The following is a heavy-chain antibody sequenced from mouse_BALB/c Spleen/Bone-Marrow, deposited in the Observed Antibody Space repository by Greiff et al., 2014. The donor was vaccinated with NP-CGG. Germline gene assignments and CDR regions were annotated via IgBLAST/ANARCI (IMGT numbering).Heavy chain of an antibody. V-gene: IGHV1-26*01. D-gene: IGHD2-1*01. CDR1: GYSFTAYY. CDR2: INPYNGAT. Sequence: GQLKESGPELVKPGASVKISCKASGYSFTAYYIHWGKQSHVKSLEWIGRINPYNGATSYNQNFKDKASLTVDKSSSTAYMELHSLTSEDSAVYYCARKGNYGWFAYWGQGTLVTVSA. CDR3: ARKGNYGWFAY. J-gene: IGHJ3*01.